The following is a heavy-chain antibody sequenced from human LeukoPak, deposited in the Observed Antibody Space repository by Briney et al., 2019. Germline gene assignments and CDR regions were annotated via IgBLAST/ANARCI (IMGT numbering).Heavy chain of an antibody. J-gene: IGHJ4*02. V-gene: IGHV4-34*01. CDR2: INHSGST. CDR1: GGPFSGYY. CDR3: ARLSFGWGSDY. Sequence: PSETLSLTCAVYGGPFSGYYWSWIRQPPGKGLEWIGEINHSGSTNYNASLKSRVTISVDTSKNQFSLKLSSVTAADTAVYYCARLSFGWGSDYWGQGTLVTVSS. D-gene: IGHD7-27*01.